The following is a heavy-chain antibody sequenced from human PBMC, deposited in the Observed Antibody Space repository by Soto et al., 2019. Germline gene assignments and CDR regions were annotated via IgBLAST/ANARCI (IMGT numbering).Heavy chain of an antibody. CDR2: IIPIFGTA. D-gene: IGHD6-6*01. CDR3: AREVAARPNWFDP. CDR1: GGTFSSCS. Sequence: SVKVSCKASGGTFSSCSMSWGRRAPGQGLEWMGGIIPIFGTANYAQKFQGRVTITADESTSTAYMELSSLRSEDTAVYYCAREVAARPNWFDPWGQGTLVTVSS. V-gene: IGHV1-69*13. J-gene: IGHJ5*02.